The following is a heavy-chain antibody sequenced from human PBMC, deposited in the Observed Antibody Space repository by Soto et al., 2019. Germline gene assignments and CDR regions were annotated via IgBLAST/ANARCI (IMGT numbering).Heavy chain of an antibody. V-gene: IGHV1-2*02. D-gene: IGHD3-10*01. CDR3: AAVVGELGKVYYYYGLDV. Sequence: QVQLVQSGAEVRQPGASVKVSCKASGYTFTGHFIHWVRQAPGQGLEWKGWINPNSGDTNHAQKFQGRVTMTRDTSDDTAYMELRRLRSDDTAVYYCAAVVGELGKVYYYYGLDVWGQGTTVTVSS. CDR1: GYTFTGHF. J-gene: IGHJ6*02. CDR2: INPNSGDT.